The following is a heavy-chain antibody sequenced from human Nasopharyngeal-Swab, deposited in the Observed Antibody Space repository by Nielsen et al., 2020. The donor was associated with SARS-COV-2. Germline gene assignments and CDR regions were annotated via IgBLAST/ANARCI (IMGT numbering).Heavy chain of an antibody. CDR3: ARVRQQPGGGAFDI. V-gene: IGHV6-1*01. CDR1: RDSVSSNSAA. Sequence: SQTLSPTCAIPRDSVSSNSAAWNWNRQSPSRGLEWLGRTYYRSKWYNDYAVSVKSRITINPDTSKNQFSLQLNSVTPEDTAVYYCARVRQQPGGGAFDIWGQGTMVTVSS. J-gene: IGHJ3*02. CDR2: TYYRSKWYN. D-gene: IGHD6-13*01.